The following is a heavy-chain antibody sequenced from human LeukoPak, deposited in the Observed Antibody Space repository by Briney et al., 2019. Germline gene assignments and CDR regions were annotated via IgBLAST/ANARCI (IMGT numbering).Heavy chain of an antibody. D-gene: IGHD2-21*02. Sequence: SETLSLTCTVSGGSISSYYWSWIRQPPGKGLEWIGYIYTSGSTNYNPSLKSRVTISVDTSKNQFSLKLSSVTAADTAMYYCARGVVTAPSYFDYWGQGTLVTVSS. V-gene: IGHV4-4*09. J-gene: IGHJ4*02. CDR3: ARGVVTAPSYFDY. CDR1: GGSISSYY. CDR2: IYTSGST.